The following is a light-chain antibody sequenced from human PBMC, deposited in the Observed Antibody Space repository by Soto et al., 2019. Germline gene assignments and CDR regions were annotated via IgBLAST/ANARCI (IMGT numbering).Light chain of an antibody. CDR3: SSHTISSALQV. CDR1: ISDFVVYNY. J-gene: IGLJ1*01. Sequence: QSVLTQPASVSGSPGQSITISCTGTISDFVVYNYVSWYQQHPGKAPKLMIYGVSNRPSGVSNRFSGSTSGNTASLTISGLQADDEADYYCSSHTISSALQVFGTGTKVTVL. V-gene: IGLV2-14*01. CDR2: GVS.